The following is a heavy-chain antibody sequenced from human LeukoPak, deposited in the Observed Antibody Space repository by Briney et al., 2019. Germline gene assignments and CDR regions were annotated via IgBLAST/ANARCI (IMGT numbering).Heavy chain of an antibody. V-gene: IGHV3-11*03. J-gene: IGHJ4*02. D-gene: IGHD2-15*01. CDR1: EFTFSDYH. CDR3: ARNTGCGGSCPYYFDY. CDR2: ITSSSSYT. Sequence: GGSLRLSCAASEFTFSDYHMSWIRQAPGKGLEWVSYITSSSSYTNYADSVKGRFTISRDNAKNSLYLQMNSLRLEDTAMYYCARNTGCGGSCPYYFDYWGQGTLVTVSS.